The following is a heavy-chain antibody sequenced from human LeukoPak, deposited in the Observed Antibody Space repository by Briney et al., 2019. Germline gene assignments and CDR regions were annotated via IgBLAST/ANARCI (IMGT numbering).Heavy chain of an antibody. CDR3: ARQTSGYYYDSSGYYGY. CDR1: GGSISSGDYY. J-gene: IGHJ4*02. V-gene: IGHV4-30-4*01. D-gene: IGHD3-22*01. CDR2: IYYSGST. Sequence: SETLSLTCTVSGGSISSGDYYWSWIRQPPGKGLEWIGHIYYSGSTYYNPSLKSRVTISVDTSKNQFSLKLSSVTAADTAVYYCARQTSGYYYDSSGYYGYWGQGTLVTVSS.